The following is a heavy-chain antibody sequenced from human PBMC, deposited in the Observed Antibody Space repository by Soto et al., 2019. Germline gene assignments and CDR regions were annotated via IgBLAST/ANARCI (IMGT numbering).Heavy chain of an antibody. D-gene: IGHD3-3*01. V-gene: IGHV5-51*01. CDR1: GYSFTSYC. Sequence: ESLKISCKGSGYSFTSYCIGWVRQIPGKGLEWMGIIYPGDSDTRYSPSFQGQVTISADKSISTAYLQWSSLKASDTAMYYCARPGGNYDFWSGYYQIDYWGQGTLVTVSS. CDR2: IYPGDSDT. J-gene: IGHJ4*02. CDR3: ARPGGNYDFWSGYYQIDY.